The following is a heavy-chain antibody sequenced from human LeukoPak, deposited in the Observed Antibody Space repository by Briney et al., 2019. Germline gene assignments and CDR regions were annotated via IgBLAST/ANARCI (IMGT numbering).Heavy chain of an antibody. J-gene: IGHJ4*02. D-gene: IGHD4-23*01. CDR2: INWDGGNT. CDR3: VKDWSSSGWTRNSGAGDY. CDR1: GFTFNHYA. Sequence: RSGGSLRLSCAASGFTFNHYAMHWMRQRPGKGLEWVSLINWDGGNTYYADSVKGRFTISRDNSQSSLYPQMNSLRPEDTALYFCVKDWSSSGWTRNSGAGDYWGQGTLVTVSS. V-gene: IGHV3-43D*03.